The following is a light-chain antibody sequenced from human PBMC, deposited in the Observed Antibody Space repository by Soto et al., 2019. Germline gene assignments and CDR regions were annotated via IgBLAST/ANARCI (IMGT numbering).Light chain of an antibody. J-gene: IGKJ5*01. Sequence: AIQLTQSXXSLSASVGDRVTITCRTSQGITSALAWYQQKPGKAPKLLLSIASSLESGVPSRXXXXXXXXXXXXXXXXXQPEDFAXXFCXQFNXXPITFGQGTRLE. CDR2: IAS. V-gene: IGKV1-13*02. CDR3: XQFNXXPIT. CDR1: QGITSA.